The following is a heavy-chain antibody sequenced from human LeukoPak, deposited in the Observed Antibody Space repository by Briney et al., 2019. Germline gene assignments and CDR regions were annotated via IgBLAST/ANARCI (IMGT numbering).Heavy chain of an antibody. V-gene: IGHV4-34*01. J-gene: IGHJ4*02. CDR2: INHSGST. D-gene: IGHD5-18*01. CDR1: GGSFSGYY. CDR3: ARETTIYSYVDY. Sequence: SETLSLTCAVYGGSFSGYYWSWIRQPPGKGLEWIGEINHSGSTNYNPSLKSRVTISVDTSKNQFSLKLSSVTAADTAVYYCARETTIYSYVDYWGQGTLVTVSS.